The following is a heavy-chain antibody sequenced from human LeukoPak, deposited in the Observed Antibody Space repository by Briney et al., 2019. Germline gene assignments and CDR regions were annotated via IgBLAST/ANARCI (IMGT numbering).Heavy chain of an antibody. CDR2: IYYSGST. V-gene: IGHV4-39*01. CDR3: ARNRYYYGSGSYGVPNWFDP. CDR1: GGSISSNSYY. J-gene: IGHJ5*02. D-gene: IGHD3-10*01. Sequence: PSETLSLTRTVSGGSISSNSYYWGWIRQPPGKGLQWIGSIYYSGSTYYNPSLKSRVTISVDTSKNQFSLKLSSVTAADTAVYYCARNRYYYGSGSYGVPNWFDPWGQGTLVTVSS.